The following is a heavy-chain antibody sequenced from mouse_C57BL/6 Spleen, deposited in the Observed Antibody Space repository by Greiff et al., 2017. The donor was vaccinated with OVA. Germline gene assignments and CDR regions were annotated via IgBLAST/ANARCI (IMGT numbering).Heavy chain of an antibody. CDR2: ISSGSSTI. Sequence: DVKLVESGGGLVKPGGSLKLSCAASGFTFSDYGMHWVRQAPEKGLEWVAYISSGSSTIYYADTVKGRFTISRDNAKNTLFLQMTSLRSEDTAMYYCARRNGNYWYFDVWGTGTTVTVSS. J-gene: IGHJ1*03. CDR3: ARRNGNYWYFDV. D-gene: IGHD2-1*01. CDR1: GFTFSDYG. V-gene: IGHV5-17*01.